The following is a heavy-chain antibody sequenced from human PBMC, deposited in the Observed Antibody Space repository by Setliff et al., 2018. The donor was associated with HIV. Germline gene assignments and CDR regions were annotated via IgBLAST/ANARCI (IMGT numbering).Heavy chain of an antibody. CDR3: ARGGVDTATRYTSGLPWGYYYLDF. CDR1: GFIFSSYS. D-gene: IGHD5-18*01. CDR2: ISYDGHKK. J-gene: IGHJ4*02. Sequence: PGGSLRLSCEVSGFIFSSYSMHWVRQTPAKGLEWVAVISYDGHKKEYADSVKGRFTISRDNSKDTVFVQMNRLRPDDTGVYYCARGGVDTATRYTSGLPWGYYYLDFWGRGAQVTVSS. V-gene: IGHV3-30*04.